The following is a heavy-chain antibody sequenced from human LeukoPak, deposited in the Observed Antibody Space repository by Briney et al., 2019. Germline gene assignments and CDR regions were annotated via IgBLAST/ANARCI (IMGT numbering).Heavy chain of an antibody. J-gene: IGHJ4*02. CDR1: GFTFSDYY. CDR3: ARVDYSSGWYYFDY. Sequence: GGTLRLSCAASGFTFSDYYMSWIRQAPGKELEWVSYISSSGSTIYYADSVKGRFTISRDNAKNSLYLQMNSLRAEDTAVYYCARVDYSSGWYYFDYWGQGTLVTVSS. CDR2: ISSSGSTI. V-gene: IGHV3-11*01. D-gene: IGHD6-19*01.